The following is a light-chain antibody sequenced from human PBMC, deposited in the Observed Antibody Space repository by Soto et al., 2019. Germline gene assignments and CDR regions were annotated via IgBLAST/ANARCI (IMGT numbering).Light chain of an antibody. Sequence: DIVMTQSPDPLAVSLGERATINCKSSQSVLYSSNNKNYLAWYQQKPGQPPKLLIYWASTRESGVPDRFSGSGSGTDFTLTISSLQAEDVAVYYCQQYYLPWTFGRGTKVEIK. CDR1: QSVLYSSNNKNY. J-gene: IGKJ1*01. CDR3: QQYYLPWT. V-gene: IGKV4-1*01. CDR2: WAS.